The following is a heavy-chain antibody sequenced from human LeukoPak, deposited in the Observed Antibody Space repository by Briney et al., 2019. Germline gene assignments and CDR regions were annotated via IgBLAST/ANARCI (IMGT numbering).Heavy chain of an antibody. V-gene: IGHV1-3*01. Sequence: GASVKVSCKASGYTFTSYAMHWVRQAPGQRLEWMGWINAGNGNTKYSQKFQGRVTITRDTSASTAYMELSSLRSEDTAVYYCARDRRGYSGHDFFAYYYYYYGMDVWGQGTTVTVSS. CDR3: ARDRRGYSGHDFFAYYYYYYGMDV. CDR2: INAGNGNT. CDR1: GYTFTSYA. D-gene: IGHD5-12*01. J-gene: IGHJ6*02.